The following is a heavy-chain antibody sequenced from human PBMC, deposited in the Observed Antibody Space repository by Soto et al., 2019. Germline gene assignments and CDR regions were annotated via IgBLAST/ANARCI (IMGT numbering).Heavy chain of an antibody. V-gene: IGHV3-21*01. CDR1: GFTFSSYS. J-gene: IGHJ6*02. CDR2: LSSSSTYV. Sequence: GGSLRLSCAASGFTFSSYSMNWVRQAPGKGLEWVSSLSSSSTYVYYADSLKGRFTISRDNAKNSLYLQMNSLRAEDTGVYYCARGLAAAGMGNYYYYGMDVWGQGTTVTVSS. D-gene: IGHD6-13*01. CDR3: ARGLAAAGMGNYYYYGMDV.